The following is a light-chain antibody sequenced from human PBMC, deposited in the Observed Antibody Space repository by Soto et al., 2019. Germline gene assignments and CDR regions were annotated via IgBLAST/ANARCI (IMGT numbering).Light chain of an antibody. CDR1: QTVGSTY. Sequence: EIVLTQSPATLSLSPGERATLSCGASQTVGSTYLAWYQQKPGLAPRLLIYDASSRATGIPDRFSGSGSGTDFTLTIRRLEPEDFAVYYCQHYGSSPWTFGQGTKVEIK. CDR2: DAS. V-gene: IGKV3D-20*01. CDR3: QHYGSSPWT. J-gene: IGKJ1*01.